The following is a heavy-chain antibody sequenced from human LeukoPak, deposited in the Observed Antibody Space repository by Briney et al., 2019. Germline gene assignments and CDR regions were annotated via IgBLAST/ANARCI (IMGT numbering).Heavy chain of an antibody. J-gene: IGHJ5*02. CDR3: AREGLRYCSSTSCYHWFDP. CDR2: IIPIFGTA. D-gene: IGHD2-2*01. CDR1: GGAFSSYA. V-gene: IGHV1-69*13. Sequence: SVKVSCKASGGAFSSYAISWVRQAPGQGLEWMGGIIPIFGTANYAQKFQGRVTITADESTSTAYMELSSLRSEDTAVYYCAREGLRYCSSTSCYHWFDPWGQGTLVTVSS.